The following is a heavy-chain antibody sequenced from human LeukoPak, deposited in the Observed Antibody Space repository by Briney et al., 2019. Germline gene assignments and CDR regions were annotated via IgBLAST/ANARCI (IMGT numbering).Heavy chain of an antibody. J-gene: IGHJ6*04. CDR3: TRGYCYSTSCSADYGMDV. CDR2: IIPIFGTA. CDR1: GGTFGSYA. D-gene: IGHD2-2*01. V-gene: IGHV1-69*01. Sequence: ASVKVSCKASGGTFGSYAISWVRPAPGQGLEWMGGIIPIFGTANYAQKFQGRVSLTANESTSPAYMELSSLRSEDTAVYYCTRGYCYSTSCSADYGMDVWGKGPTVTVSS.